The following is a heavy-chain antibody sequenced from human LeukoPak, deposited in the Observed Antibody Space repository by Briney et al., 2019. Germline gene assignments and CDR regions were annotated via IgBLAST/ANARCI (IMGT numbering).Heavy chain of an antibody. V-gene: IGHV4-31*03. J-gene: IGHJ6*03. CDR2: IYYSRST. D-gene: IGHD2-2*01. CDR3: VREGYCSSTSCYDYYMDV. CDR1: GGSISSGGYY. Sequence: SETLSLTCTVSGGSISSGGYYWSWIRQHPGKGLEWIGYIYYSRSTYYNPSLKSRVTISVDTSKNQFSLKLSSVTAADTAVYYCVREGYCSSTSCYDYYMDVWGKGTTVTVSS.